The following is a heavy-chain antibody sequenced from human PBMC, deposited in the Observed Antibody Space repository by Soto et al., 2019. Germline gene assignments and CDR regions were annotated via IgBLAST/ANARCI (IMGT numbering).Heavy chain of an antibody. D-gene: IGHD1-1*01. CDR2: IIPIFGTA. CDR1: GGTFNSYA. V-gene: IGHV1-69*12. J-gene: IGHJ6*02. CDR3: ASIRDGYNLHYDCGMDV. Sequence: QVQLVQSGAEVKKPGSSVKVSCTASGGTFNSYAISWVRQAPGQGLAWMGGIIPIFGTANYAQKFQGRVTITADESTSAADMKLSSLRAEDTAVYYCASIRDGYNLHYDCGMDVWGQGTTVIVSS.